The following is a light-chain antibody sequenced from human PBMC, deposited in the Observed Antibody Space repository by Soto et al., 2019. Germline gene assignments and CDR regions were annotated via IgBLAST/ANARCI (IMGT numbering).Light chain of an antibody. V-gene: IGKV3-11*01. CDR2: DAS. CDR3: QQRRT. CDR1: QTVSSY. J-gene: IGKJ5*01. Sequence: EIVLTQSPATLSLSPGERATLSCRASQTVSSYLAWYQQKPGQAPRLLVYDASDRATGIPARFSGSGSGTDLTLTIIRLEPEEFAVYYCQQRRTFGQGTRLQIK.